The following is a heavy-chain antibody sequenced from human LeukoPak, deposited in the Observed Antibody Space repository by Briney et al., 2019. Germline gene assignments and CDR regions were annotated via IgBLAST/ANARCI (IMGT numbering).Heavy chain of an antibody. D-gene: IGHD6-19*01. CDR1: GFTFSSYA. J-gene: IGHJ4*02. CDR2: ISYDGSNK. Sequence: GGSLRLSCAASGFTFSSYAMHWVRQAPGKGLEWVAVISYDGSNKYYADSVKGRFTISRDNSKNTLYLQMNSLRAEDTAVYYCARGRQWLERDWGQGTLVTVSS. V-gene: IGHV3-30*04. CDR3: ARGRQWLERD.